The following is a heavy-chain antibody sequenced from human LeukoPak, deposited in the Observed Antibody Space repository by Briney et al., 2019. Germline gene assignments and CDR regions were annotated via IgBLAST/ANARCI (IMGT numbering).Heavy chain of an antibody. Sequence: SETLSLTCTVSGGSISSYYWSWIRQPPGKGLEWIGYIYYSGSTNYNPSLKSRVTISVDTSKNQFSPKLSSVTAADTAVYYCARARGHTVTTPGAFDIWGQGTMVTVSS. CDR1: GGSISSYY. D-gene: IGHD4-17*01. CDR3: ARARGHTVTTPGAFDI. CDR2: IYYSGST. V-gene: IGHV4-59*01. J-gene: IGHJ3*02.